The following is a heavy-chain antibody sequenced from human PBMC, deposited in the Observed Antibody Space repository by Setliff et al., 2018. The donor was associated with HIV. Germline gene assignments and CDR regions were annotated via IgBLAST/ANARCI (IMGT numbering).Heavy chain of an antibody. Sequence: PGGSLRLSCAASGFTFSTFSMNWVRQAPGKGLEWVSYISSGSSTIYYADSVKGRFTISRDSAKNSLYLQMNSLRAEDTAVYFCARDNGRYFDRGWFDPWGQGALVTVSS. J-gene: IGHJ5*02. CDR2: ISSGSSTI. V-gene: IGHV3-48*01. CDR3: ARDNGRYFDRGWFDP. CDR1: GFTFSTFS. D-gene: IGHD3-9*01.